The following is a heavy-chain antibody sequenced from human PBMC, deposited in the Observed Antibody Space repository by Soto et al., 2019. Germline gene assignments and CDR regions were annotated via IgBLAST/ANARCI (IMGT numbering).Heavy chain of an antibody. J-gene: IGHJ5*02. CDR1: GWSFRRYS. Sequence: AAVKVSCKASGWSFRRYSIILVGQAPGLGLECMGAIIPIFRTANYAQKFQGRVTITADESTCTAYMELSGLRCEEMFVNYCARNLGGLRTAHWFDHWGLGTLVTVSS. D-gene: IGHD3-16*01. CDR3: ARNLGGLRTAHWFDH. CDR2: IIPIFRTA. V-gene: IGHV1-69*13.